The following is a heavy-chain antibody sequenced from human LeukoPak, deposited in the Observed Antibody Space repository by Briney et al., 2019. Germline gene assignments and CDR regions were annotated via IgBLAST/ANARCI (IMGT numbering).Heavy chain of an antibody. V-gene: IGHV3-7*03. J-gene: IGHJ4*02. CDR3: VTTQTVDY. Sequence: GDTLRLSCIASGFTFSKYWMSWVPQAPGKGLEWVAHIKQDGSEKYYVDSVKGRFSISRDNDKSSLDLQMNSLRAEDTALYYCVTTQTVDYWGQGTLVTVSS. D-gene: IGHD2/OR15-2a*01. CDR1: GFTFSKYW. CDR2: IKQDGSEK.